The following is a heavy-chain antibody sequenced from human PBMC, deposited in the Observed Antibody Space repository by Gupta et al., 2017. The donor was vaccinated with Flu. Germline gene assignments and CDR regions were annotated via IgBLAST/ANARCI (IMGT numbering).Heavy chain of an antibody. CDR3: ARDADFYTNDLYYDAFDV. D-gene: IGHD2-8*01. J-gene: IGHJ3*01. V-gene: IGHV3-7*01. Sequence: VRQAPGKGLEWVANIRKDESKKYYVDSVEGRFTISRENVRNSLYLQMNSLRAEDTAVYYCARDADFYTNDLYYDAFDVWGQGTLVTVSS. CDR2: IRKDESKK.